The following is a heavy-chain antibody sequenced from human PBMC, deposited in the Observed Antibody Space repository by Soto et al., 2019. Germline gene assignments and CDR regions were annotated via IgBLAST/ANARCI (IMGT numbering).Heavy chain of an antibody. V-gene: IGHV3-23*01. CDR1: GFTFSTYT. CDR3: AKGRQPDGRWPFDH. D-gene: IGHD2-15*01. J-gene: IGHJ4*02. Sequence: EVLLLESGGGLVQSGGSLRLTCAASGFTFSTYTMSWVRQAPGEGLEWVSGIIQSGETFYADSVKGRFTISRDNSNNKLYLQIHSLRADDTAVYYCAKGRQPDGRWPFDHWGQGTLVTVSS. CDR2: IIQSGET.